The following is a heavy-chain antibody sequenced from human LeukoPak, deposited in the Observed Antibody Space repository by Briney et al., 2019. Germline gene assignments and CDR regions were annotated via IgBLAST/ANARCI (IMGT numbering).Heavy chain of an antibody. CDR2: IIPIFGTA. Sequence: ASVKVSCKASGGTFSSYAISWVRQAPGQELEWMGGIIPIFGTANYAQKFQGRVTITADESTSTAYMELSSLRSEDTAVYYCASTPSYYDFWSFFDYWGQGTLVTVSS. J-gene: IGHJ4*02. D-gene: IGHD3-3*01. V-gene: IGHV1-69*01. CDR1: GGTFSSYA. CDR3: ASTPSYYDFWSFFDY.